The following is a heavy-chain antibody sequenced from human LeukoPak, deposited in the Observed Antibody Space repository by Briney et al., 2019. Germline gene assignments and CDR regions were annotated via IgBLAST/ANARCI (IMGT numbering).Heavy chain of an antibody. CDR2: IRYDGNNK. J-gene: IGHJ4*02. V-gene: IGHV3-30*02. CDR3: AKDQYYYDTSGYPIY. Sequence: GGSLRLSCAASEFTFSSFGMHWVRQAPGKRLEWVAFIRYDGNNKYYADSVRGRFTISRDNSKNTLYLEMNSLRAEDTAVYYCAKDQYYYDTSGYPIYWGQGILVTASS. CDR1: EFTFSSFG. D-gene: IGHD3-22*01.